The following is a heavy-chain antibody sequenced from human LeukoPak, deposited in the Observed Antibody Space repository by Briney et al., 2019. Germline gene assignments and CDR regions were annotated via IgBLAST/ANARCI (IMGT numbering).Heavy chain of an antibody. CDR1: GFTFDDYT. V-gene: IGHV3-43*01. CDR2: ISWDGGST. D-gene: IGHD6-19*01. Sequence: GGSLRLSCAASGFTFDDYTMHWVRHAPGKGLEWVSLISWDGGSTYYADSVKGRFTISRDNSKNSLYRQMNSLRTEDTALYYCAKDEDEYSNGWPIDYWGQGTLVTVSS. CDR3: AKDEDEYSNGWPIDY. J-gene: IGHJ4*02.